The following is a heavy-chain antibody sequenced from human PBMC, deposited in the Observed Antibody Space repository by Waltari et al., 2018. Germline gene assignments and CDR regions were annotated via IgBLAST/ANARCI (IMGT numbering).Heavy chain of an antibody. V-gene: IGHV3-30*01. CDR2: ISYVGSNK. J-gene: IGHJ6*02. CDR3: ARARRYSSGWSPYYYYYGMDV. CDR1: GFTFSSYA. Sequence: QVQLVESGGGVVQPGRSLRLSCAASGFTFSSYAMPWVRQAPGKGLEGVAVISYVGSNKYNAGSVKGRLTISRDKSKNTLYLQMNSLRAEDTAVYYCARARRYSSGWSPYYYYYGMDVWGQGTTVTVSS. D-gene: IGHD6-19*01.